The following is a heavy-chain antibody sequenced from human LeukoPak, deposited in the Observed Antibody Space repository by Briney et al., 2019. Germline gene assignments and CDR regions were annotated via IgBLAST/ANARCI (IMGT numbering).Heavy chain of an antibody. CDR3: ARDGYCSSTSCYNFDY. D-gene: IGHD2-2*03. CDR2: ISSSSDTI. Sequence: PGRSLRLSCAASGFTFSSYSMNWVRQAPGKGLEWVSYISSSSDTIYYADSVKGRFTISRDNAKNSLYLQMNSLRDEDTAVYYCARDGYCSSTSCYNFDYWGQGTLVTVSS. V-gene: IGHV3-48*02. CDR1: GFTFSSYS. J-gene: IGHJ4*02.